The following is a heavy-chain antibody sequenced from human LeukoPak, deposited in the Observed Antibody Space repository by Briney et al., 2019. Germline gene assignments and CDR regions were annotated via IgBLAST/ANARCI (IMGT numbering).Heavy chain of an antibody. CDR1: GGSFSGYY. CDR2: INHSGST. Sequence: SETLPLTCAVYGGSFSGYYWSWIRQPPGKGLEWIGEINHSGSTNYNPSLKSRVTISVDTSKNQFSLKLSSVTAADTAVYYCARIQTPPITMVRGRPGGMDVWGHGTTVTVSS. D-gene: IGHD3-10*01. CDR3: ARIQTPPITMVRGRPGGMDV. V-gene: IGHV4-34*01. J-gene: IGHJ6*02.